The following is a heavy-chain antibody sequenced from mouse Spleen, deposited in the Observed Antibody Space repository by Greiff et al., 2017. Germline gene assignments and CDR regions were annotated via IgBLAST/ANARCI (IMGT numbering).Heavy chain of an antibody. V-gene: IGHV1-15*01. CDR3: TRSYDGP. D-gene: IGHD2-10*01. CDR2: IDPETGGT. J-gene: IGHJ4*01. Sequence: VKLVESGAELVRPGASVTLSCKASGYTFTDYEMHWVKQTPVHGLEWIGAIDPETGGTAYDQKFKGKAILTADKSSSTAYMELRSLTSEDSAVYYCTRSYDGPWGQGTSVTVSS. CDR1: GYTFTDYE.